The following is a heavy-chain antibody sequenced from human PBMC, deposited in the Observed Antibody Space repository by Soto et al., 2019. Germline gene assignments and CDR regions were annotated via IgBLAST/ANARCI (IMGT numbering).Heavy chain of an antibody. CDR3: AKVGPSYYYGMDV. J-gene: IGHJ6*02. CDR1: GLDFSSEV. V-gene: IGHV3-23*01. D-gene: IGHD1-26*01. Sequence: SLRLSCASSGLDFSSEVMCWVRQAPGKGLEWVSSISGSGRTIYHADSMRGRFAISRDNSKNSLYLQLNNLRVDDTAVYYCAKVGPSYYYGMDVWGQGTTVTVSS. CDR2: ISGSGRTI.